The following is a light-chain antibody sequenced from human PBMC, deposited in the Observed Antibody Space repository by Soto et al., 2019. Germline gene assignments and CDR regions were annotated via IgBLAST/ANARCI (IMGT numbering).Light chain of an antibody. J-gene: IGKJ2*01. CDR1: QTIAMY. CDR3: QQSFTTPYT. CDR2: TTS. V-gene: IGKV1-39*01. Sequence: DIQMTQSPSSLSASVGDRVTITCRASQTIAMYVNWFRQKPGKAPKPLIYTTSSLQSGVPPRFSGSGSETDFTLTISRLQPEDSATYYCQQSFTTPYTFGQGTKVDIK.